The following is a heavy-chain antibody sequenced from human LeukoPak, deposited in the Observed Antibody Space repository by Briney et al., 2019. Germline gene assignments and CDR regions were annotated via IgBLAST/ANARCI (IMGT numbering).Heavy chain of an antibody. J-gene: IGHJ4*02. CDR3: ARDPYYYDSSGYLLIDY. Sequence: GGSLRLSCAASGFTFSSYAMHWVRQAPCKGLEWVAVISYDGSNKYYADSVKGRFTISRDNSKNTLYLQMNSLRAEDTAVYYCARDPYYYDSSGYLLIDYWGQGTLVTVSS. V-gene: IGHV3-30-3*01. CDR2: ISYDGSNK. D-gene: IGHD3-22*01. CDR1: GFTFSSYA.